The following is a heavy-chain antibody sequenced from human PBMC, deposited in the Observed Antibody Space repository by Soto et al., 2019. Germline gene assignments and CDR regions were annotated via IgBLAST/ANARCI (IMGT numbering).Heavy chain of an antibody. J-gene: IGHJ4*02. CDR1: GGSISGGGYY. CDR3: ARDSRGGNDYGGNLGFDY. V-gene: IGHV4-31*03. Sequence: SETLSLTCTVSGGSISGGGYYWSWIRQHPGKGLEWIGYIYYSGSTYYNPSLKSRVTISVDTSKNQFSLKLSSVTAADTAVYYCARDSRGGNDYGGNLGFDYWGQGTLVTVSS. D-gene: IGHD4-17*01. CDR2: IYYSGST.